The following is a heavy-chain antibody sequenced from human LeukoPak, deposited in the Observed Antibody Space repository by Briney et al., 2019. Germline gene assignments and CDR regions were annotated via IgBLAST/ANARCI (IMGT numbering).Heavy chain of an antibody. V-gene: IGHV3-21*01. Sequence: GGSLRLSCAASGFTLSSYSMNWVRQAPGKGLEWVSSISSSSSYIYYADSVKGRFTISRDNAKNSLYLQMNSLRAEDTAVYYCARDHPRYSGSYGYWGQGTLVTVSS. D-gene: IGHD1-26*01. CDR1: GFTLSSYS. CDR3: ARDHPRYSGSYGY. CDR2: ISSSSSYI. J-gene: IGHJ4*02.